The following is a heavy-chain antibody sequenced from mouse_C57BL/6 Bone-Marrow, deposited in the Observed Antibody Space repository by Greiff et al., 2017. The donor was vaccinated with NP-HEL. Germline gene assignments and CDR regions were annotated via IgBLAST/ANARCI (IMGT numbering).Heavy chain of an antibody. Sequence: EVQLQESGPGLVKPSQSLSLTCSVTGYSITSGYYWNWIRQFPGNKLEWMGYISYDGSNNYNPSLKNRISITRDTSKNQFFLKLNSVTTEDTATYYCAREITTVVAPYWGQGTLVTVSA. J-gene: IGHJ3*01. V-gene: IGHV3-6*01. D-gene: IGHD1-1*01. CDR1: GYSITSGYY. CDR3: AREITTVVAPY. CDR2: ISYDGSN.